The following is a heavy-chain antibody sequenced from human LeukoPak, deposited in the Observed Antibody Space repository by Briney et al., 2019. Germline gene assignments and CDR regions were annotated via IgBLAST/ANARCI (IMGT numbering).Heavy chain of an antibody. D-gene: IGHD3/OR15-3a*01. V-gene: IGHV4-59*01. CDR3: ARYEEFSTGYSASSPRHYFDH. Sequence: PSETLSLTCTVSGGSINSYYWSWIRQPPGKGLECIGHIYYTGSTYYKPSLESRVTISVDTAKNQISLKLSSVTAADTAVYYCARYEEFSTGYSASSPRHYFDHRGQGTLVTVSS. CDR1: GGSINSYY. CDR2: IYYTGST. J-gene: IGHJ4*02.